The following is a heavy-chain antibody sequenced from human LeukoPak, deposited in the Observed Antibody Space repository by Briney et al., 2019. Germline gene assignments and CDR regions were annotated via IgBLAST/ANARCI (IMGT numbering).Heavy chain of an antibody. Sequence: GGSLRLSCAASGFTFSSYAMSWVRLARGKGLEWVSRISGIGGSTYYADSVKGRFTISRDNSKNTVYLQMNSLRADDTAVYYCAKGDYIDYWGQGTLVTVSS. J-gene: IGHJ4*02. V-gene: IGHV3-23*01. CDR3: AKGDYIDY. CDR1: GFTFSSYA. CDR2: ISGIGGST.